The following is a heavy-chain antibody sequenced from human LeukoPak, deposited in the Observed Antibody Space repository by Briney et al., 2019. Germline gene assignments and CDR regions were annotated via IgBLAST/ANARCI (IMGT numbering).Heavy chain of an antibody. J-gene: IGHJ4*02. CDR1: GYTFTSYY. V-gene: IGHV1-46*01. CDR3: AGSLGYCTSNVWYLKY. CDR2: INSSGGIT. Sequence: ASLKVSCKASGYTFTSYYMHWVRQAPGQGLEWMGIINSSGGITSYAQKFQGRVTMSRGMSPSTVYLVLSRLRSEATALYYCAGSLGYCTSNVWYLKYWGQGTLVTVSS. D-gene: IGHD2-2*01.